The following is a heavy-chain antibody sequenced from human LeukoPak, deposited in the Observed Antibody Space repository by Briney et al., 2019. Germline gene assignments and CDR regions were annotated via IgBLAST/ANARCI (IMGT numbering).Heavy chain of an antibody. CDR3: ASYGSANL. J-gene: IGHJ5*02. V-gene: IGHV3-48*03. CDR1: GFTFSSFE. D-gene: IGHD3-10*01. CDR2: ISSSGTTI. Sequence: GGSLRLSCVASGFTFSSFEMNWVRQAPGKGLEWVSYISSSGTTISYADSVTGRFTISRDNANNSLYLQMNSLRVEDTAFYHCASYGSANLWGQGTLVTVSS.